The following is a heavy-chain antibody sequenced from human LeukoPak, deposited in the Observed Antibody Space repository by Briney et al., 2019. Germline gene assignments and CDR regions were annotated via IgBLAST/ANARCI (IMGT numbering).Heavy chain of an antibody. V-gene: IGHV4-59*01. Sequence: SETLSLTCTVSGGSISSYYWSWIRQPPGKGLEWIGYIYYSGSTNYNPSLKSRVTISVDTSKNQFSLKLSSVTAADTAVYYCARTSDVDIVAAQHFDYWGQGTLVTVSS. CDR2: IYYSGST. CDR1: GGSISSYY. J-gene: IGHJ4*02. D-gene: IGHD5-12*01. CDR3: ARTSDVDIVAAQHFDY.